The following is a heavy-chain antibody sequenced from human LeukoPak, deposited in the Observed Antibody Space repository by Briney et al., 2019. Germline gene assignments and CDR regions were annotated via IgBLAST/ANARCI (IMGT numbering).Heavy chain of an antibody. V-gene: IGHV3-21*05. CDR2: ISAGGTGI. Sequence: GGSLRLSCAGSGFNFGIYSMDWVRQAPGKGLEWVAYISAGGTGIYYAASVKGRFSISRDNAKKSLYLQMNSLRAEDTAIYYCVREKGGFGFVLWGRGTLVTVSS. CDR1: GFNFGIYS. D-gene: IGHD3-16*01. J-gene: IGHJ4*02. CDR3: VREKGGFGFVL.